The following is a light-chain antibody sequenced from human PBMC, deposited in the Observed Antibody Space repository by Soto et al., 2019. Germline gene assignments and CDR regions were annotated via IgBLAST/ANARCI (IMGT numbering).Light chain of an antibody. Sequence: DFQMTPSPSTLSASVGASVTITCRASQSINGWLAWYQQKPGQAPNLLIYKASTLESGVPSRFSGSGSGTEFTLTISSLEPEDFAVYYCQQRSSWPATFGPGTKVDIK. V-gene: IGKV1-5*03. J-gene: IGKJ3*01. CDR2: KAS. CDR3: QQRSSWPAT. CDR1: QSINGW.